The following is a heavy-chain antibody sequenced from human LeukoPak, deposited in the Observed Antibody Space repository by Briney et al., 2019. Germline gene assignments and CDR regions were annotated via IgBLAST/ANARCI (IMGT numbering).Heavy chain of an antibody. Sequence: GGSLRLSCAASGFTFSSYGMHWVRQAPGQGLEWMGWINPNSGGTNYAQKFQGRVTMTRDTSISTAYMELSRLRSDDTAVYYCAILNYYMDVWGKGTTVTVSS. CDR2: INPNSGGT. CDR3: AILNYYMDV. J-gene: IGHJ6*03. V-gene: IGHV1-2*02. CDR1: GFTFSSYG.